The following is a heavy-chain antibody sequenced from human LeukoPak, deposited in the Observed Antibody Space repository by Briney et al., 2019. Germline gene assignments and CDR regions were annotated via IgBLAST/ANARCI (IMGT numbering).Heavy chain of an antibody. V-gene: IGHV3-53*01. CDR2: XXSGGST. CDR1: X. CDR3: ARARLYYYDSSGYQYYFDY. D-gene: IGHD3-22*01. Sequence: XXXXXRXXXGKXLEWVSXXXSGGSTYYADSVKGRFTISRDNSKNTLYLQMNSLRAEDTAVYYCARARLYYYDSSGYQYYFDYWGQGTLVTVSS. J-gene: IGHJ4*02.